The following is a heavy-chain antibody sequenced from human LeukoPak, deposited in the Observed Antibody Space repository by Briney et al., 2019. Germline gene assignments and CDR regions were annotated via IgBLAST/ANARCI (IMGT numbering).Heavy chain of an antibody. CDR1: GFTFSSYS. D-gene: IGHD2-2*01. J-gene: IGHJ4*02. V-gene: IGHV3-21*01. CDR3: ARGIVVVPAASAGGGLDY. Sequence: AGGSLRLSCAASGFTFSSYSMNWVRQAPGKGLEWVSSISSSSSYIYYADSVKGRFTISRDNAKNSLYLQMNSLRAEDTAVYYCARGIVVVPAASAGGGLDYWGQGTLVTVSS. CDR2: ISSSSSYI.